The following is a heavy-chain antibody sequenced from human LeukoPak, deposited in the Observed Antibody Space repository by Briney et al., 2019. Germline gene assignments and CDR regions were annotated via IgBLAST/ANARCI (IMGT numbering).Heavy chain of an antibody. CDR2: ISAYNGNT. V-gene: IGHV1-18*01. D-gene: IGHD5-12*01. J-gene: IGHJ4*02. CDR1: GYTFTSYG. CDR3: AIGRRRGYSGYDFGTLSY. Sequence: ASVKVSCKASGYTFTSYGISWVRQAPGQGLEWMGWISAYNGNTNYAQKLQGRVTMTTDTFTSTAYMELRSLRSDDTAVYYCAIGRRRGYSGYDFGTLSYWGQGTLVTVSS.